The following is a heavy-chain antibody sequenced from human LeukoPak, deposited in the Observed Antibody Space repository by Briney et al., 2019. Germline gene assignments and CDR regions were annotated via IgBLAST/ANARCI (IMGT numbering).Heavy chain of an antibody. Sequence: ASVKVSCKASGYTFTGYYMHWVRQAPGQGLEWMGWINPNSGGTNYAQKFQGRVTMTRDTSISTAYMELSRLRSDDTAVYCCARDAELLWFGELLYHNNWFDPWGQGTLVTVSS. J-gene: IGHJ5*02. D-gene: IGHD3-10*01. CDR2: INPNSGGT. CDR3: ARDAELLWFGELLYHNNWFDP. CDR1: GYTFTGYY. V-gene: IGHV1-2*02.